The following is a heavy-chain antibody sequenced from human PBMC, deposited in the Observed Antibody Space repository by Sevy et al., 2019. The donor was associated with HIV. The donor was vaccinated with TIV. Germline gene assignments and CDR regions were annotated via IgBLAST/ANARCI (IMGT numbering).Heavy chain of an antibody. V-gene: IGHV3-7*01. CDR2: IDQDGSDK. CDR1: EFIFTGYW. CDR3: ARAGGWGNINHSNQILDI. J-gene: IGHJ3*02. Sequence: GGSLRLSCAASEFIFTGYWMNWVRQAPGKGLEWVANIDQDGSDKRYVDSVRGRFTISRDNANNFLYLQMSGLRADDTAVYYCARAGGWGNINHSNQILDIWGHGTKVTVSS. D-gene: IGHD3-16*01.